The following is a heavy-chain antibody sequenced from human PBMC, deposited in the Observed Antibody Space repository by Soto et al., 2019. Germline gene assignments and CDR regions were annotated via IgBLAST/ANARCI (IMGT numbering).Heavy chain of an antibody. CDR3: TKDRYCSSTSCYAGYY. Sequence: EVQLLESGGGLVQPGGSLRLSCAASGFPFSSYAMSWVRQAPGKGLEWVSGISGSGGSTSVADSVKGRFTISRDNSNNTLYLQMNSLRAEDTAVYYCTKDRYCSSTSCYAGYYWGQGTLVTVSS. V-gene: IGHV3-23*01. CDR2: ISGSGGST. D-gene: IGHD2-2*01. CDR1: GFPFSSYA. J-gene: IGHJ4*02.